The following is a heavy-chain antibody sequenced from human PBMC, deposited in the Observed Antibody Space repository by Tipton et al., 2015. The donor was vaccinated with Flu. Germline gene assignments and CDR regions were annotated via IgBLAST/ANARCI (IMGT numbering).Heavy chain of an antibody. CDR3: TRLSYYDVDLLDWFFDL. CDR2: ISNSGFT. J-gene: IGHJ2*01. D-gene: IGHD3-16*01. Sequence: TLSLTCSVSADSISAFYWGWVRQPPGKGLESIGYISNSGFTKYNPSLKSRVTISVDTPKNQFSLRLSSVTAADTAVYYCTRLSYYDVDLLDWFFDLWGRGILVTVSS. V-gene: IGHV4-59*01. CDR1: ADSISAFY.